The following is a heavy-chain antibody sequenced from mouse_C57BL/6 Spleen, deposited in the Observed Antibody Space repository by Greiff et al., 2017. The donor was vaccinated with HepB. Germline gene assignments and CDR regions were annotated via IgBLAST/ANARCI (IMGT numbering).Heavy chain of an antibody. CDR1: GYTFTSYW. Sequence: VQLQQPGAELVRPGTSVKLSCKASGYTFTSYWMHWVKQRPGQGLEWIGVIDPSDSYTNYNQKFKGKATLTVDTSSSTAYMQLSSLTSEDSAVYYCARSVLYDSFAYWGQGTLVTVSA. D-gene: IGHD2-4*01. V-gene: IGHV1-59*01. J-gene: IGHJ3*01. CDR3: ARSVLYDSFAY. CDR2: IDPSDSYT.